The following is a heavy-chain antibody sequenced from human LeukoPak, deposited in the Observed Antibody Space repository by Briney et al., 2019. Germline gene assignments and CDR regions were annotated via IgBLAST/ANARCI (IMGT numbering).Heavy chain of an antibody. CDR2: INHSGSI. CDR3: ASFSGSDFDY. D-gene: IGHD2/OR15-2a*01. J-gene: IGHJ4*02. CDR1: GGSFSGYY. Sequence: PSETLSLTCAVYGGSFSGYYWSWIRQPPGKGLEWLGEINHSGSINYNPSLKSRVTISVDTSKIQFSLKLSSVTAADTAVYYCASFSGSDFDYWGQGTLVTVSS. V-gene: IGHV4-34*01.